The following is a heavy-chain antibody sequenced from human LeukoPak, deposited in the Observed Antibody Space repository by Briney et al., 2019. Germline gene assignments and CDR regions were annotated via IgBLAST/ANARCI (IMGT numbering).Heavy chain of an antibody. CDR3: ARRVPNQVITDYFDY. CDR1: GFTLSDYS. J-gene: IGHJ4*02. CDR2: IDSSSGTI. D-gene: IGHD3-16*01. Sequence: GGSLRLSCAASGFTLSDYSMNWVRQAPGKGLQWISFIDSSSGTIFYAESVKGRFTISRDNAQNSLFLQMNSLRAEDTAVYYCARRVPNQVITDYFDYWGQGTLVTVSS. V-gene: IGHV3-48*04.